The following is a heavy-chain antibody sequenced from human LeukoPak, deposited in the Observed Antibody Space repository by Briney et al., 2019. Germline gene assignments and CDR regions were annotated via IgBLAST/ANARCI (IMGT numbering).Heavy chain of an antibody. J-gene: IGHJ4*02. CDR3: ARDPTTGYYYFDY. CDR1: GGTFSSYA. D-gene: IGHD3-9*01. CDR2: IIPILGIA. V-gene: IGHV1-69*04. Sequence: ASVKVSCKASGGTFSSYAISWVRQAPGQGLEWMGRIIPILGIANYAQKFQGRVTITADKSTSTAYMELSSLGSEDTAVYYCARDPTTGYYYFDYRGQGTLVTVSS.